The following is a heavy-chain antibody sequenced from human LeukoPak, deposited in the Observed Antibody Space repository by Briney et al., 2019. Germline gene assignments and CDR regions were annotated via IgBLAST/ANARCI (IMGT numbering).Heavy chain of an antibody. D-gene: IGHD5-18*01. CDR2: ISSSSTYI. V-gene: IGHV3-21*01. J-gene: IGHJ4*02. CDR3: ARQSGYSYGFDY. CDR1: GFTFSSYS. Sequence: PGGSLRLSCAASGFTFSSYSMNWVRQAPGKGLEWVSSISSSSTYIYYADSVKGRFTISRDNAKNSLYLQMNSLRAEDTAVYYCARQSGYSYGFDYWGQGTLVTVSS.